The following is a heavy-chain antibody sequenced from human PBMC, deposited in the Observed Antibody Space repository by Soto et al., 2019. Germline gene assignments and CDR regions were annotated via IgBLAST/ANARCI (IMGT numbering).Heavy chain of an antibody. CDR3: AHASGGGNSAYSDY. V-gene: IGHV2-5*02. CDR2: VYWDEDK. J-gene: IGHJ4*02. Sequence: QITLKESGPTLVKPTQTLTLTCTFSGFSLSTSEVGVGWIRQPPGKALEWLALVYWDEDKRHSPSLKSRSTITEDTSQTQVVLTMTNTDPVDTATYYWAHASGGGNSAYSDYWGQGTLVTVSS. D-gene: IGHD2-21*02. CDR1: GFSLSTSEVG.